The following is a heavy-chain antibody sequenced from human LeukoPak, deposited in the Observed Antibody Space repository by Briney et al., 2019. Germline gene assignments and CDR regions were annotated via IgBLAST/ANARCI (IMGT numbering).Heavy chain of an antibody. CDR1: GYTFTGYY. CDR3: ARPRGFWSGSSFDY. V-gene: IGHV1-2*02. Sequence: ASVKVSCKASGYTFTGYYMHWVRQAPGQGLEWMGWINPNSGGTNYAQKFQGRVTMTRDTSISTAYMELSRLRSDDTAVYYCARPRGFWSGSSFDYWGQGTLVTVSS. D-gene: IGHD3-3*01. CDR2: INPNSGGT. J-gene: IGHJ4*02.